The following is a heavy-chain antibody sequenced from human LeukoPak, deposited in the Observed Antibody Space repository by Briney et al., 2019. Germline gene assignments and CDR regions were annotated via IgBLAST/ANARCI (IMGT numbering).Heavy chain of an antibody. CDR2: IYYSGST. CDR1: GGSISSSSYY. J-gene: IGHJ6*02. CDR3: ARDRLRITIFGVVIEDYGMDV. V-gene: IGHV4-39*02. Sequence: PSETLSLTCTVSGGSISSSSYYWGWIRQPPGKGLEWIGSIYYSGSTYYNPSLKSRVTISVDTSKNQFSLKLSSVTAADTAVYYCARDRLRITIFGVVIEDYGMDVWGQGTTVTVSS. D-gene: IGHD3-3*01.